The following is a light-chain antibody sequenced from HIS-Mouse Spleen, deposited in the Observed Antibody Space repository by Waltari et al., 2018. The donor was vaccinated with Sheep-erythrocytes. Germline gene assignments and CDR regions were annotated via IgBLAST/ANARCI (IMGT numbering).Light chain of an antibody. CDR1: SSDVGSYNL. CDR3: CSYAGSSTPWV. V-gene: IGLV2-23*01. Sequence: LTQPASVSGSPGQSITISCTGTSSDVGSYNLVSWYQQHPGKAPKLMIYEGSKRHSGVSNRFSGSKSGNTASLTISGLQAEDEADYYCCSYAGSSTPWVFGGGTKLTVL. J-gene: IGLJ3*02. CDR2: EGS.